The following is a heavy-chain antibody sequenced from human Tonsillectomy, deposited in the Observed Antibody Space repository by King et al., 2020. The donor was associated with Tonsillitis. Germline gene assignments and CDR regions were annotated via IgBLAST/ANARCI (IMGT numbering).Heavy chain of an antibody. CDR1: GFTFSIYA. CDR3: ARITAATPWQFDF. Sequence: VQLVESGGGLVQPGGSLRLSCAASGFTFSIYAMSLVRQAPGKGLEGVSGIGGSGDTTYYADSVKGRFTISRDTSKNTLYLQMDSLRADDTAVYYLARITAATPWQFDFWGQGTLVTVSS. J-gene: IGHJ4*02. CDR2: IGGSGDTT. D-gene: IGHD6-25*01. V-gene: IGHV3-23*04.